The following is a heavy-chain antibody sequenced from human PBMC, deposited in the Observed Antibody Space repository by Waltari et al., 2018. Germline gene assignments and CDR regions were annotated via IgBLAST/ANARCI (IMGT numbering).Heavy chain of an antibody. D-gene: IGHD7-27*01. Sequence: HVQLVQSGAEVKKPGSSVKVSCKASGGTFRSYAISWGRQATGQGLEWMGGIMPNLGTANNAQEVSGRVTMTADESTSTACMERSSRRSEDTAVYDWARELGRGYFDYWGQGTLVTVSS. CDR3: ARELGRGYFDY. CDR1: GGTFRSYA. CDR2: IMPNLGTA. V-gene: IGHV1-69*12. J-gene: IGHJ4*02.